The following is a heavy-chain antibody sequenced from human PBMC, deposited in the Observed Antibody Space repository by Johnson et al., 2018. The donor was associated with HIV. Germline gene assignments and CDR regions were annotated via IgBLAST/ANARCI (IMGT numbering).Heavy chain of an antibody. V-gene: IGHV3-30*18. CDR2: ISYDGSNK. Sequence: MLLVESGGGVVQPGGSLRLSCAASGFNFSSYGMHWVRQAPGKGLEWVAVISYDGSNKYYADSVKGRFTISRDNSKNTLYLQMNSLRAEDTAVYYCAKALGWELSIWGQGTMVTVSS. CDR1: GFNFSSYG. D-gene: IGHD1-26*01. CDR3: AKALGWELSI. J-gene: IGHJ3*02.